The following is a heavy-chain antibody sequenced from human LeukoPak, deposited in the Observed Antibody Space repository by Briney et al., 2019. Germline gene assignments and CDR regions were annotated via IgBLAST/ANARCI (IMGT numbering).Heavy chain of an antibody. Sequence: GGSLRLSCAASGFTFSSYNMYWVRQAPGKGLEWVASISGASNYIFHADPVKGRFTISRDNAKNSLYLQMTSLRAEDTAVYYCARFGSGWYWEFWGQGTLVTVS. CDR1: GFTFSSYN. CDR2: ISGASNYI. V-gene: IGHV3-21*01. J-gene: IGHJ4*02. CDR3: ARFGSGWYWEF. D-gene: IGHD6-19*01.